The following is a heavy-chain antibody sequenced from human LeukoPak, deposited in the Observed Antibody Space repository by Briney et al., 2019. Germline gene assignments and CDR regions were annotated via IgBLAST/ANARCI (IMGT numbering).Heavy chain of an antibody. Sequence: SETLSLTCTVSGGSISSYYWSWIRQPPGKGLEWIGYIYYSGSTNCNPSLKSRVTISVDTSKNQFSLKLSSVTAADTAVYYCARAWGSGWYPGAFDYWGQGTLVTVSS. D-gene: IGHD6-19*01. CDR3: ARAWGSGWYPGAFDY. V-gene: IGHV4-59*01. CDR2: IYYSGST. J-gene: IGHJ4*02. CDR1: GGSISSYY.